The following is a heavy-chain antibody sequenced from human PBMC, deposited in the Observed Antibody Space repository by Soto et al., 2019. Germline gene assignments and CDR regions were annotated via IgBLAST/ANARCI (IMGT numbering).Heavy chain of an antibody. Sequence: QVQLVQSGAEMKKSGSSVKVSCKASGGTFRSYAISWVRQAPGQGLEWMGGIIPLFGTTNYAQKFQGRVTITADDQTRTVFMELSSLRSEDTAIYFCATNNRASYHFDYWGQGTLVTVSS. V-gene: IGHV1-69*01. CDR1: GGTFRSYA. CDR2: IIPLFGTT. CDR3: ATNNRASYHFDY. D-gene: IGHD3-16*02. J-gene: IGHJ4*02.